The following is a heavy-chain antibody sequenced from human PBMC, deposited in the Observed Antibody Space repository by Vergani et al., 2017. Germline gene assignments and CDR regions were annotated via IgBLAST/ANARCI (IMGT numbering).Heavy chain of an antibody. D-gene: IGHD3-3*01. Sequence: QVQLVQSGAEVKKPGASVKVSCKASGYTFTSYAMNWVRQAPGQGLEWMGWINTNTGNPTYAQAFTGRFVFSLETSVSTAYLQICNLKAEDTAVYYCAREDGFSVYCMDVWGQGTTVTVSS. CDR1: GYTFTSYA. V-gene: IGHV7-4-1*01. CDR3: AREDGFSVYCMDV. J-gene: IGHJ6*02. CDR2: INTNTGNP.